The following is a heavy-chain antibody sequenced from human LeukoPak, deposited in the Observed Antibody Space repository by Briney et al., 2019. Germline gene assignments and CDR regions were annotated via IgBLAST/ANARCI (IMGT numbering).Heavy chain of an antibody. V-gene: IGHV1-2*02. J-gene: IGHJ4*02. CDR2: INPNSGAT. Sequence: GSVKVPCKASGYTFTSYYVHWVRQAPGQGLEWMGWINPNSGATNYAQKFQGRVTMTSDTSVSTAYMELSTLTSDDTAVYYCASGGYKLDYWGQGTLVTVSS. CDR1: GYTFTSYY. CDR3: ASGGYKLDY. D-gene: IGHD5-18*01.